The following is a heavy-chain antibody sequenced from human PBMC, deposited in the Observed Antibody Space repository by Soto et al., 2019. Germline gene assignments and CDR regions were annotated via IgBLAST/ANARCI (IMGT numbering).Heavy chain of an antibody. J-gene: IGHJ5*02. CDR2: ISGSGGST. CDR1: GFTFSSYA. V-gene: IGHV3-23*01. Sequence: GGSLRRSCGASGFTFSSYAMSWVRQAPGKGLEWVSAISGSGGSTYYADSVKGRFTISRDNSKNTLYLQMNSLRAEDTAVYYCAKDARHGHSRSWYKTQHENWFHPWGQGTLVTASS. D-gene: IGHD6-13*01. CDR3: AKDARHGHSRSWYKTQHENWFHP.